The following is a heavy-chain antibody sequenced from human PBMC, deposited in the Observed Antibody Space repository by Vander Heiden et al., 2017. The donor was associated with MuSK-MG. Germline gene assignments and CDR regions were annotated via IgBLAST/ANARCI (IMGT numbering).Heavy chain of an antibody. Sequence: QVHLQQWGAGLLKPSETLSLTCAVYGGSFSGYYWSWIRQPPGKGLEWMGEINHSGSTNYNPSLKRRVTIPVDTSKNQFSWKLSSVTAAETAVYYCARGRIGYCSGGSCYGLAYWGQGTLVTVSS. CDR3: ARGRIGYCSGGSCYGLAY. CDR1: GGSFSGYY. J-gene: IGHJ4*02. D-gene: IGHD2-15*01. V-gene: IGHV4-34*01. CDR2: INHSGST.